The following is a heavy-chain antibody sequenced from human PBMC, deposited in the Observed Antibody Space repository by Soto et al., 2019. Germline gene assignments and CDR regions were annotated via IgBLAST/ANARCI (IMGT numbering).Heavy chain of an antibody. CDR3: ASTYSTSWYWFDP. J-gene: IGHJ5*02. CDR1: GFSLSNAGLG. CDR2: IFSNDEK. Sequence: QVTVKESGPVLVKPTETLTLTCTVSGFSLSNAGLGVSWIRQPPGKALEWLAHIFSNDEKSYSTSLKSRLTISKDTSKSQVVLIMTNMDPVDTATYYCASTYSTSWYWFDPWGQGTPVTVSS. V-gene: IGHV2-26*04. D-gene: IGHD6-13*01.